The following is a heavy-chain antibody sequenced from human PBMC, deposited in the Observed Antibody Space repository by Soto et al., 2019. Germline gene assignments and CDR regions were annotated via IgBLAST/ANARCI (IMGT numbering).Heavy chain of an antibody. CDR1: GYSFTSYW. Sequence: PGESLKISCKGSGYSFTSYWIGWVRQMPGKGLGWMGIIYPGDSDTRYSPSFQGQVTISADKSISTAYLQWSSLKASDTAMYYCARLSGSYYYNYYYYYGMDVWGQGTTVTVSS. CDR3: ARLSGSYYYNYYYYYGMDV. D-gene: IGHD1-26*01. J-gene: IGHJ6*02. V-gene: IGHV5-51*01. CDR2: IYPGDSDT.